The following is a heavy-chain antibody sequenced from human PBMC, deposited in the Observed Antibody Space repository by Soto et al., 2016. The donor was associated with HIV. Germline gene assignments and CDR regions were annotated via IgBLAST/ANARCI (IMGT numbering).Heavy chain of an antibody. J-gene: IGHJ5*02. Sequence: QVQLQESGPGLVKPSETLSLVCTVSGDSISSVNYYWGWIRQPPGRELEWIGTLYYSGSTYYNPSLKSRVTISGDTSNNQFSLRLKSVTAADTAVYFCARHRIEGTSLQSDPQRLDLWGQGALVSVSS. CDR2: LYYSGST. V-gene: IGHV4-39*01. D-gene: IGHD1-1*01. CDR3: ARHRIEGTSLQSDPQRLDL. CDR1: GDSISSVNYY.